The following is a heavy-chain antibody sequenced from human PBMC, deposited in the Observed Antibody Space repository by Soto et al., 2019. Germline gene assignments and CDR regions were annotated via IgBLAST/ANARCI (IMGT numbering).Heavy chain of an antibody. J-gene: IGHJ5*02. CDR3: AREYYYESSGYPNLNWFDP. V-gene: IGHV1-69*13. Sequence: ASVKVSCKASGGTFSSYAISWVRQAPGQGLEWMGGIIPIFGTANYAQKFQGRVTITADESTSTAYMELSSLRSEDTAVYYCAREYYYESSGYPNLNWFDPWGQGTLVTVSS. CDR2: IIPIFGTA. D-gene: IGHD3-22*01. CDR1: GGTFSSYA.